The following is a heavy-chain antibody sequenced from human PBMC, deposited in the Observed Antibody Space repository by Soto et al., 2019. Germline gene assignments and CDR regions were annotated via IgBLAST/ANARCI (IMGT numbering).Heavy chain of an antibody. Sequence: GGSLRLSCAASGFTFSSYAMSWVRQAPGKGLEWVSAISGSGGSTYYADSVKGRFTISRDNSKNTLYLQMNSLRAEDTAVYYCAKGPPLYCSSTSCTAYYYYGMDVWGQGTTVTVPS. J-gene: IGHJ6*02. CDR2: ISGSGGST. D-gene: IGHD2-2*01. CDR3: AKGPPLYCSSTSCTAYYYYGMDV. CDR1: GFTFSSYA. V-gene: IGHV3-23*01.